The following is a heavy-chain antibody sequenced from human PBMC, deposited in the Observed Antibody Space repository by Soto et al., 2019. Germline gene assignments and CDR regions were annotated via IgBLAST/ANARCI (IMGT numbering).Heavy chain of an antibody. J-gene: IGHJ6*02. D-gene: IGHD1-7*01. V-gene: IGHV5-51*01. CDR1: GYSFASYW. CDR2: IYPRDSDT. CDR3: ARGKLELRNYYYYYGMDV. Sequence: PGESLKISCEGSGYSFASYWIGWVRQMPGKGLEWMGIIYPRDSDTRYSPSFQGQVTISADKSINTAYLQWSSLRASDTAMYYCARGKLELRNYYYYYGMDVWGQGTTVTVSS.